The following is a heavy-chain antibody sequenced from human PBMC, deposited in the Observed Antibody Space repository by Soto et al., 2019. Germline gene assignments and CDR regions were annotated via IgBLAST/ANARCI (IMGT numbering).Heavy chain of an antibody. CDR3: ARGPQWLRSDNWFDP. CDR1: GASVSGYY. V-gene: IGHV4-59*02. J-gene: IGHJ5*02. D-gene: IGHD5-12*01. CDR2: IHNSGAS. Sequence: QVQLQETGPGLVKPSETLSLTCTVSGASVSGYYWSWIRQTPGKGLEWIGNIHNSGASKYNPSPKSRVTISLDTSKNEFSLKIGSVTTADAAVYYCARGPQWLRSDNWFDPWGQGNLVTVSS.